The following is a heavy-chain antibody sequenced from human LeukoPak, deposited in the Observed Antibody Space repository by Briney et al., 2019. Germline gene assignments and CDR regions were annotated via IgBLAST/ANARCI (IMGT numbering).Heavy chain of an antibody. J-gene: IGHJ5*02. CDR1: GYTFTSYG. Sequence: ASVKVSCKASGYTFTSYGISWARQAPGQGLEWMGWISAYNGNTNYAQKLQGRVTMTTDTSTSTAYMELRSLRPDDTAVYYCASSVLVYDYVWGSYRPNWFDPWGQGTLVTVSS. CDR2: ISAYNGNT. V-gene: IGHV1-18*01. CDR3: ASSVLVYDYVWGSYRPNWFDP. D-gene: IGHD3-16*02.